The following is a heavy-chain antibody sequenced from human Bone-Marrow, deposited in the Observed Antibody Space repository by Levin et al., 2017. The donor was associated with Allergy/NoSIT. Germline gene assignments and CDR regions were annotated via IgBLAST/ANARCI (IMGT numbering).Heavy chain of an antibody. CDR1: GFPFSSYA. CDR3: AKARSLGATSFDY. J-gene: IGHJ4*02. CDR2: ISNDGDSS. V-gene: IGHV3-23*01. D-gene: IGHD1-26*01. Sequence: AGGSLRLSCAASGFPFSSYAMTWVRQAPGKGLEWVSAISNDGDSSYYADSVKGRFTISRDNSKDTLFLQLNSLRPDDTALYFCAKARSLGATSFDYWGQGTLVTVSS.